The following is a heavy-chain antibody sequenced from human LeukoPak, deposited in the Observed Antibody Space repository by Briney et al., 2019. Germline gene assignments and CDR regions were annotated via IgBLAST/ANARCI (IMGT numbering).Heavy chain of an antibody. CDR2: ISYDGSNK. Sequence: PGGSLRLSCAASGFTFSSYGMPWVRQAPGKGLEWVAVISYDGSNKYYADSVKGRFTISRDNSKNTLYLQMNSLRAEDTAVYYCAKEDYYGSGSYYPRFFDYWGQGTLVTVSS. CDR1: GFTFSSYG. V-gene: IGHV3-30*18. CDR3: AKEDYYGSGSYYPRFFDY. D-gene: IGHD3-10*01. J-gene: IGHJ4*02.